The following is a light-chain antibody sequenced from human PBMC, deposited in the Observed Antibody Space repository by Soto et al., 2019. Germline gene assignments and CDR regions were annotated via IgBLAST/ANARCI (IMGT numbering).Light chain of an antibody. Sequence: QSALTQPASVSGSPGQSITISCTGTSSDVGGYNYVSWYQQHPGKAPKLMIYEVSNRPSGVSNRFSGSKSGNTASLTISGLQAEDEADYYCSSYTTTNTYVFGTGTKVNVL. CDR3: SSYTTTNTYV. J-gene: IGLJ1*01. CDR1: SSDVGGYNY. CDR2: EVS. V-gene: IGLV2-14*01.